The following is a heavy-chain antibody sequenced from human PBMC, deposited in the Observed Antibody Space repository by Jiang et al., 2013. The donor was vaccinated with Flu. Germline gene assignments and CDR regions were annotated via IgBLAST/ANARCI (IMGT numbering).Heavy chain of an antibody. V-gene: IGHV3-30*02. J-gene: IGHJ4*02. Sequence: QLVESGGGVVQPGGSLRLSCAASGFTFSSYGMHWVRQAPGKGLEWVAFIRYDGSNKYYADSVKGRFTISRDNSKNTLYLQMNSLRAEDTAVYYCAKFVVRSATRYFDYWGQGTLVTVSS. D-gene: IGHD2-2*01. CDR2: IRYDGSNK. CDR1: GFTFSSYG. CDR3: AKFVVRSATRYFDY.